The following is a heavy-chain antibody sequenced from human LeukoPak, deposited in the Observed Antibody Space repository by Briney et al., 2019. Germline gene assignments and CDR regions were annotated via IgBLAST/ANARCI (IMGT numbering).Heavy chain of an antibody. CDR1: GFTFDDYA. J-gene: IGHJ3*01. V-gene: IGHV3-9*01. CDR2: ISWNSDSI. CDR3: AKDTSYGFSPTLSAFDV. D-gene: IGHD5-18*01. Sequence: PGRSLRLSCTPSGFTFDDYAMHGPPQSPGKAREGVSGISWNSDSIVYADSVKRRLTISRDNAKNSLSPQMNTLRTEDTALYYCAKDTSYGFSPTLSAFDVWGQGPMVSVFS.